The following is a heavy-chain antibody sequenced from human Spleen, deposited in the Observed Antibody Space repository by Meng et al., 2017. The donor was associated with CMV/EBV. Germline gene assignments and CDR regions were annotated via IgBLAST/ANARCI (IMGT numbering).Heavy chain of an antibody. CDR1: GFTFSRHG. CDR3: ARARVGISSGPDS. Sequence: LSLTCAASGFTFSRHGMHWVRQAPGKGLEWVTFIRYDGSNKYYIDSVKGRFTISRDNAKNSLYLQMNSLRAEDTAVYYCARARVGISSGPDSWGQGTLVTVSS. V-gene: IGHV3-30*02. J-gene: IGHJ4*02. D-gene: IGHD3-10*01. CDR2: IRYDGSNK.